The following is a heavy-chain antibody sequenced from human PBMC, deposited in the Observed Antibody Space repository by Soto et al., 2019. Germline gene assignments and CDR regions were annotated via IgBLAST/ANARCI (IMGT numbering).Heavy chain of an antibody. CDR3: ARPSSGWYEAWFDP. CDR2: IYYSGNT. CDR1: GGSISSRNHY. J-gene: IGHJ5*02. D-gene: IGHD6-19*01. V-gene: IGHV4-39*01. Sequence: SETLSLTCSVSGGSISSRNHYWGWIRQPPGKGLEWIGIIYYSGNTYYNPSLKSRVTISVDTSKNQFSLNLSSVTAADTAVYYCARPSSGWYEAWFDPWGQGTLVTVSS.